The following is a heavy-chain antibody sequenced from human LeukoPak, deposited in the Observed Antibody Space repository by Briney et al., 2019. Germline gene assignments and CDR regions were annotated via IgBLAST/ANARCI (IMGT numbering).Heavy chain of an antibody. CDR1: GFTFSSYW. CDR3: AKTNTWRFNTFDI. CDR2: IKQDGSEK. Sequence: GGSMRLSCAASGFTFSSYWMSWVRQAPGKGLEWVANIKQDGSEKYYVDSVKGRFTISKDNAKHSLSLQMNSLRVEDTALYYCAKTNTWRFNTFDIWGQGTMVTVSS. D-gene: IGHD1-20*01. V-gene: IGHV3-7*03. J-gene: IGHJ3*02.